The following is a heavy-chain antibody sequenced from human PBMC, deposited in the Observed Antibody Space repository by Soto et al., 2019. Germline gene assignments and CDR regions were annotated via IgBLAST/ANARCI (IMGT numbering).Heavy chain of an antibody. CDR3: IQSRCGGDCLQSYASYYYYGMDV. CDR1: AFALSTGGVG. CDR2: IYWDDDK. J-gene: IGHJ6*02. V-gene: IGHV2-5*02. D-gene: IGHD2-21*02. Sequence: QITLKESGPTLVKPTQTLTLTCTFSAFALSTGGVGVGWIRQTPGKALEWRALIYWDDDKRYSPSLRSRLTNTKDTSKNQVVLTMTNMDPVDTATYYCIQSRCGGDCLQSYASYYYYGMDVWVQGTTVTVSS.